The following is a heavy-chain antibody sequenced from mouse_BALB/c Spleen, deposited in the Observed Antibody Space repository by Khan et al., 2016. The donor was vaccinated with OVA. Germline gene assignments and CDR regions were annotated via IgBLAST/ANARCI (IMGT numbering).Heavy chain of an antibody. V-gene: IGHV1-4*02. CDR2: INPSSGYI. Sequence: VQLQQSAAELARPGASVKMSCKASGYSFTTYTIHWVKQRPGQGLEWIGNINPSSGYIEYNQKFKDKTTLTADKSSSTASLQLSSLTSEDSAGYYCASLRLRVDYWGQGTSVTVSS. CDR3: ASLRLRVDY. J-gene: IGHJ4*01. D-gene: IGHD1-2*01. CDR1: GYSFTTYT.